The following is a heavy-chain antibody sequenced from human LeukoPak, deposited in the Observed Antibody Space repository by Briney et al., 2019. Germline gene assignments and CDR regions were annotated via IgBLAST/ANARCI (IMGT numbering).Heavy chain of an antibody. Sequence: ASVKVSCKASGYTFTGYYMHLVRQAPGQGLEWMGWINPNSGGTNYAQKFQGRVTMTRDTSISTAYMELSRLRSDDTAVYYCARDARLYCSSTSCYLFDYWGQGTLVTVSS. CDR3: ARDARLYCSSTSCYLFDY. J-gene: IGHJ4*02. CDR1: GYTFTGYY. D-gene: IGHD2-2*01. V-gene: IGHV1-2*02. CDR2: INPNSGGT.